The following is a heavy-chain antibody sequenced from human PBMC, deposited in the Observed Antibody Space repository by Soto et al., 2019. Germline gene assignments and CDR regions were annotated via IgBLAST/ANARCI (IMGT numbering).Heavy chain of an antibody. CDR3: ASGTTAMGGS. J-gene: IGHJ5*02. D-gene: IGHD5-18*01. V-gene: IGHV6-1*01. CDR1: GDDSVSSNSAA. Sequence: PSQTLSLTCAISGDDSVSSNSAAWNWVRQSPSRGLEWLGRTYYRSKWYTDYAVSVKSRITINPDTSKNQFSLQLNSVTPEDTAVYYCASGTTAMGGSWGQGTLVTVSS. CDR2: TYYRSKWYT.